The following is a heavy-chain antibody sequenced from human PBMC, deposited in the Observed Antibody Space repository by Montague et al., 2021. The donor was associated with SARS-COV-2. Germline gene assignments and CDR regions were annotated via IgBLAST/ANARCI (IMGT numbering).Heavy chain of an antibody. Sequence: SLRLSCAASGFTFSSYGMHWVRQAPGKGLEWVAVIWYDGSNKYYADSVKGRFTISRDNSKNTLYLQMNSLRAEDTAVYYCARDRQLALDAFDIWGQGTMVTVSS. CDR3: ARDRQLALDAFDI. V-gene: IGHV3-33*01. CDR1: GFTFSSYG. J-gene: IGHJ3*02. D-gene: IGHD6-13*01. CDR2: IWYDGSNK.